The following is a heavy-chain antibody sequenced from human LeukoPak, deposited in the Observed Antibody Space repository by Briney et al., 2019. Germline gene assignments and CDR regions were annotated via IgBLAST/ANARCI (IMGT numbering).Heavy chain of an antibody. J-gene: IGHJ4*02. CDR2: IWYDGSNK. V-gene: IGHV3-33*01. CDR1: GFTFSSYG. Sequence: PGRSLRLSCAASGFTFSSYGMHWVRQAPGKGLEWVAVIWYDGSNKYYADSVKGRFTISRDNSKNTLYLQMTSLRAEDTAIYYCARNVNGGNWYYFDYWGQGTLVTVSS. D-gene: IGHD7-27*01. CDR3: ARNVNGGNWYYFDY.